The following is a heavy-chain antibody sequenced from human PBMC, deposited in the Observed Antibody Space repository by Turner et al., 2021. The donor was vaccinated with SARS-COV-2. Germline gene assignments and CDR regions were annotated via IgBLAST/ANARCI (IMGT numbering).Heavy chain of an antibody. Sequence: QVQLVQSGAEVKKPGSSVKVSCKASGGTLSSYTISWVRQAPGQGLEWMGRLIPILGITNYAQKFQGRVTITADKSTSTAYMDLNSLRSEDTAVYYCASRWFGELPFDYWGQGTLVAVSS. D-gene: IGHD3-10*01. CDR2: LIPILGIT. J-gene: IGHJ4*02. CDR1: GGTLSSYT. V-gene: IGHV1-69*02. CDR3: ASRWFGELPFDY.